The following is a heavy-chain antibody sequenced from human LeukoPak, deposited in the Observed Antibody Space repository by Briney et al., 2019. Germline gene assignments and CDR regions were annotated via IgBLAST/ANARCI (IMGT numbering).Heavy chain of an antibody. CDR2: IYNSGST. Sequence: SETLSLTCTVSGGSISSSGYYWGWIRQPPGKGLEWIGSIYNSGSTYYNPSLKSRVSISVDTSKNQFSLRLTSVTAADTAIYYCARDILWFGELPYYFDYWGQGTLVTVSS. J-gene: IGHJ4*02. CDR3: ARDILWFGELPYYFDY. D-gene: IGHD3-10*01. V-gene: IGHV4-39*07. CDR1: GGSISSSGYY.